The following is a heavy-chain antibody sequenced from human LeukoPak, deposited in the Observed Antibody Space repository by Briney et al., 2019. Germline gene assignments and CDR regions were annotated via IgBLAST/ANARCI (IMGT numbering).Heavy chain of an antibody. D-gene: IGHD6-19*01. J-gene: IGHJ4*02. CDR3: AKEARYSSGLDY. Sequence: GGSLRLSCAASGFTFDTYTMSWVRQAPGKGLEWVSSISSSGASAYYGDSVTGRFAISRDNSKNTLYLQMNSLRAEDTAVYYCAKEARYSSGLDYWGQGTLVTVSS. CDR2: ISSSGASA. V-gene: IGHV3-23*01. CDR1: GFTFDTYT.